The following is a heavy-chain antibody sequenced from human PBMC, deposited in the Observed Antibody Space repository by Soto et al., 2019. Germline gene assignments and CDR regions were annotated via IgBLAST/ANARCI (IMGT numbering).Heavy chain of an antibody. V-gene: IGHV3-30*18. CDR2: ISYDGSNK. J-gene: IGHJ6*02. D-gene: IGHD4-17*01. Sequence: PGGSLRLSCAASGFTFSSYGMHWVRQAPGKGLEWVAVISYDGSNKYYADSVKGRFTISRDNSKNTLYLQMNSLRAEDTAVYYCAKVAVTKEYYYYYGMDVWGQGTTVTVSS. CDR1: GFTFSSYG. CDR3: AKVAVTKEYYYYYGMDV.